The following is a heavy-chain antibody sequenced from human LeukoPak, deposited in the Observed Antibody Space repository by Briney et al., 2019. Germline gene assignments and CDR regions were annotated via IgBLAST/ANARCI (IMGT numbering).Heavy chain of an antibody. J-gene: IGHJ4*02. CDR3: ARGYGDDDGDY. V-gene: IGHV3-33*01. CDR1: GFTFSSYG. CDR2: IWYDGSNK. D-gene: IGHD4-17*01. Sequence: GGSPRLSCAASGFTFSSYGMHWVRQAPGKGLEWVAVIWYDGSNKYYADSVKGRFTISRDNSKNTLYLQMNSLRAEDTAVYYCARGYGDDDGDYWGQGTLVTVSS.